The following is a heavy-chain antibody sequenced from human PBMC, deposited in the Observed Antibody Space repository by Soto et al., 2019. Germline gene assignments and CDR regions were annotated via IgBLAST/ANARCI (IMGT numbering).Heavy chain of an antibody. CDR2: IFSNDEK. J-gene: IGHJ1*01. Sequence: QVTLKESGPVLVKPTETLTLTCTVSGFSLSNARMGVSWIRQPPGKALEWLAHIFSNDEKSYSTSLKSRLTISKDTSKSQVVLTMTNMDPVDTATYYCARRVRSSSGWLSEYFQHWGQGTLVTVSS. V-gene: IGHV2-26*01. CDR1: GFSLSNARMG. CDR3: ARRVRSSSGWLSEYFQH. D-gene: IGHD6-19*01.